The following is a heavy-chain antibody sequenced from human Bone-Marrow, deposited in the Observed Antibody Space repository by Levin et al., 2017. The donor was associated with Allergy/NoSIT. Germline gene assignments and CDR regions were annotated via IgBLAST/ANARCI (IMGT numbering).Heavy chain of an antibody. J-gene: IGHJ3*02. V-gene: IGHV3-30*04. CDR3: ARSRHAYNTDDACDI. D-gene: IGHD5-24*01. CDR1: GFTFSTYA. CDR2: ISYHEIYK. Sequence: GESLKISCAASGFTFSTYAMHWVRQAPDKGLEWVAVISYHEIYKYYADSVKGRFTISRDNSKNTLYLQMNSLRPEDTAVYYCARSRHAYNTDDACDIWGQGTMATVSS.